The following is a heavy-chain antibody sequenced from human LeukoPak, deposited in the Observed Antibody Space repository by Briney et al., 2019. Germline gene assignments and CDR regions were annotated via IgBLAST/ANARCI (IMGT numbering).Heavy chain of an antibody. J-gene: IGHJ4*02. CDR2: IYPGDSDT. D-gene: IGHD5-12*01. Sequence: GESLKISCKGSGYSFTRYRIGWVRQMPGKGLEWLGIIYPGDSDTTYSPSFQGQVTISADKSISTAYLQWSSLKASDTAMYYCARRASMATIDYWGQGTLVTVSS. CDR1: GYSFTRYR. V-gene: IGHV5-51*01. CDR3: ARRASMATIDY.